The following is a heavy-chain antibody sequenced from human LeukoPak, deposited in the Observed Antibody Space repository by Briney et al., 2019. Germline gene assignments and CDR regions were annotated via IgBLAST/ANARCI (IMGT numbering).Heavy chain of an antibody. Sequence: GRSLRLSCAASGFTFSSYGMHWVRQAPGKGLEWVAVISYDGSNKYYADSVKGRFTISRDNAKNSLYLQMNSLRAEDTALYYCAKDIVGYCSGGSCPENYYYGMDVWGQGTTVTVSS. CDR2: ISYDGSNK. CDR3: AKDIVGYCSGGSCPENYYYGMDV. J-gene: IGHJ6*02. D-gene: IGHD2-15*01. CDR1: GFTFSSYG. V-gene: IGHV3-30*18.